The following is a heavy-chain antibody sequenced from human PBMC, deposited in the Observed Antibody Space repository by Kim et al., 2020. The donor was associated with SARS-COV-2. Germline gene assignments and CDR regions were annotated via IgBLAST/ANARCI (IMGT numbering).Heavy chain of an antibody. V-gene: IGHV3-23*01. CDR3: TKRDSGXSWXPDNL. J-gene: IGHJ5*02. CDR1: GVTLGNYA. CDR2: ISTDGYDK. Sequence: GGSLRLSCAASGVTLGNYAMSWVRQAPGKGPEWVSAISTDGYDKFYADSVKGRFTISRDNSKNTXSVQMNSLRAEDTAIYYCTKRDSGXSWXPDNLXXQG.